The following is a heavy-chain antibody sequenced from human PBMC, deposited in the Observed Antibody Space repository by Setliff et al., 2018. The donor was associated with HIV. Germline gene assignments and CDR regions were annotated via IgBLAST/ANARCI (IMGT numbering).Heavy chain of an antibody. J-gene: IGHJ2*01. Sequence: SGPTLVNPTQTLTLTCTFSGFSLTTSGVGVGWIRQPPGKALEWLALIYWDDDKRYSPSLKSRLTITKDTPKNQVVLTMTNMDPVDTATYYCAHWIHRWWYFDLWGRGSLVTVSS. D-gene: IGHD5-18*01. CDR1: GFSLTTSGVG. V-gene: IGHV2-5*02. CDR2: IYWDDDK. CDR3: AHWIHRWWYFDL.